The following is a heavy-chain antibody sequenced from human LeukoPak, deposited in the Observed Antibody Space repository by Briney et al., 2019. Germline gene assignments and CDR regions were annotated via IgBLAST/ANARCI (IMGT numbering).Heavy chain of an antibody. V-gene: IGHV1-46*01. CDR1: GYTFSSYY. CDR3: AREGLQGATKDY. D-gene: IGHD1-26*01. CDR2: IIPSDGFT. Sequence: GASVKVSCKASGYTFSSYYVHWVRQAPGQGLEWMGMIIPSDGFTSYAQKFQGRVTMTRDMSTSTVYMELSSLRSDDTAVYYCAREGLQGATKDYWGQGTLVTVSS. J-gene: IGHJ4*02.